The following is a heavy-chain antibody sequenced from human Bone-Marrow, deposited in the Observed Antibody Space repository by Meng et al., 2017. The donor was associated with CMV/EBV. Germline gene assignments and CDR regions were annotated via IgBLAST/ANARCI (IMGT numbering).Heavy chain of an antibody. CDR1: GFTFSSYS. CDR2: ISSSSSYI. J-gene: IGHJ4*02. CDR3: AREGFFGVVTPAPFDY. D-gene: IGHD3-3*01. V-gene: IGHV3-21*01. Sequence: GGSLRLSCAASGFTFSSYSMNWVRQAPGKGLEWVSSISSSSSYIYYADSVKGRFTISRDNAKSSLYLQMNSLRAEDTAVYYCAREGFFGVVTPAPFDYWGQGTLVTVSS.